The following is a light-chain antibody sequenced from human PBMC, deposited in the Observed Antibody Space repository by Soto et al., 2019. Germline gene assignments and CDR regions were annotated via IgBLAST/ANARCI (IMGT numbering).Light chain of an antibody. V-gene: IGKV3D-15*01. Sequence: EIVMTQSPATLSVSPGEAAILSCRASQSVGRNLAWYQQKPGQAPRLLIYDASNRATGIPARFSGSGSGTDFTLTISTLEPEDFAVYYCQQFGGSSYTFGQGTKVDIK. CDR2: DAS. CDR1: QSVGRN. CDR3: QQFGGSSYT. J-gene: IGKJ2*01.